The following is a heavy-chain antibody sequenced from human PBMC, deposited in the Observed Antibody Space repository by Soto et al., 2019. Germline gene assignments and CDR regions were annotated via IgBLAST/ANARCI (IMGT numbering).Heavy chain of an antibody. CDR3: ARGFPLWFEP. Sequence: QVQLVQSGAEEKKPGASVKVSCKASGYTFTNYAMHWVRQAPGQRLEWMGWINAGNGNTKYSQKFQGRVTITRDTAAITAYMELSSMRSEDTAVYSCARGFPLWFEPLGQGTLVTVSS. D-gene: IGHD3-16*02. CDR1: GYTFTNYA. CDR2: INAGNGNT. V-gene: IGHV1-3*05. J-gene: IGHJ5*02.